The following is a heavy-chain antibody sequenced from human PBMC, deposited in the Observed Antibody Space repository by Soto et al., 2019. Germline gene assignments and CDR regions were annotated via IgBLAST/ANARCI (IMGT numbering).Heavy chain of an antibody. V-gene: IGHV3-23*01. CDR1: A. J-gene: IGHJ1*01. D-gene: IGHD6-25*01. Sequence: AMDWVRQVPGKGLEWVSAFSGSGGHTYYADSVRGRFTISRDNSKNTVSLQMDSLTADDTAIYYCASGMTAVITYFQHWGQGTLVTVST. CDR2: FSGSGGHT. CDR3: ASGMTAVITYFQH.